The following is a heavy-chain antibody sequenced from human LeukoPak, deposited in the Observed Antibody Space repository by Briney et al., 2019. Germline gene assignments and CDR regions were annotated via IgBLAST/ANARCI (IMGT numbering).Heavy chain of an antibody. CDR1: GFTFSSYA. CDR3: AKDPDPYYDFWSGYSKYNWFDP. V-gene: IGHV3-23*01. D-gene: IGHD3-3*01. Sequence: PGGSLRLSCAASGFTFSSYAMSWVRQAPGKGLEWVSAISGSGGSTYYADSVKGRFTISRDNSKNTPYLQMNSLRAEDTAVYYCAKDPDPYYDFWSGYSKYNWFDPWGQGTLVTVSS. J-gene: IGHJ5*02. CDR2: ISGSGGST.